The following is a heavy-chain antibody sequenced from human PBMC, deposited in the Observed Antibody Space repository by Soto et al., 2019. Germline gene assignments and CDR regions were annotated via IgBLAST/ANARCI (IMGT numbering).Heavy chain of an antibody. CDR3: ARESEDLTSTFDY. J-gene: IGHJ4*02. V-gene: IGHV3-21*06. CDR1: GFTFTRYS. Sequence: EVQLVESGGGLGKPGGYLILSCAASGFTFTRYSMNWVRQAPGKGLEWVSAISSTTKYIYYAVSMKRRLTISRDNAKNSVYLEMNSLRPADTAVYYCARESEDLTSTFDYWGQGTLVTVSS. CDR2: ISSTTKYI.